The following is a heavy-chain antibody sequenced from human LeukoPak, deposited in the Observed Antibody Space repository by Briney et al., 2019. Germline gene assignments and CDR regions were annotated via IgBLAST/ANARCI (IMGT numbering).Heavy chain of an antibody. CDR1: GFTFSSYW. CDR3: ARISSSGWYLPYYYYYYMDV. J-gene: IGHJ6*03. D-gene: IGHD6-19*01. CDR2: IKQDGSEK. V-gene: IGHV3-7*01. Sequence: PGGSLRLSCAASGFTFSSYWMSWVRQAPGKGLEWVANIKQDGSEKYYVDSVKGRFTISRDNAKNSLYLQMNSLRAEDTAVSYCARISSSGWYLPYYYYYYMDVWGKGTTVTVSS.